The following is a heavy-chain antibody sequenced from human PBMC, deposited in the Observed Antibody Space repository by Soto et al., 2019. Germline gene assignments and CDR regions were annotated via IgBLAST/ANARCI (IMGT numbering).Heavy chain of an antibody. Sequence: EVQLVESGGGLVQPGGSLRLSCAASGFTFSSYSMNWVRQAPGKGLEWVSYISSSSSTIYYADSVKGRFTISRDNAKKSLYLQMNSLRVEDTAVYYCARLGNLAVAGRDFDYWGQGTLVTVSS. J-gene: IGHJ4*02. CDR1: GFTFSSYS. CDR2: ISSSSSTI. D-gene: IGHD6-19*01. CDR3: ARLGNLAVAGRDFDY. V-gene: IGHV3-48*01.